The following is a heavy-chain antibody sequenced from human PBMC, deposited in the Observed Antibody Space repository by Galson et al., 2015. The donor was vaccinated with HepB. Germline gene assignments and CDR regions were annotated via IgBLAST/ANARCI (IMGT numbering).Heavy chain of an antibody. CDR3: ARDPVAAVRIWYFDL. J-gene: IGHJ2*01. CDR2: IIPIFGTA. Sequence: SVKVSCKASGGTFSSYAISWVRQAPGQGLEWMGGIIPIFGTANYAQKFQGRVTITADESTSTAYMELSSLRSEDTAVYYCARDPVAAVRIWYFDLWGRGTLFTVSS. V-gene: IGHV1-69*13. CDR1: GGTFSSYA. D-gene: IGHD6-25*01.